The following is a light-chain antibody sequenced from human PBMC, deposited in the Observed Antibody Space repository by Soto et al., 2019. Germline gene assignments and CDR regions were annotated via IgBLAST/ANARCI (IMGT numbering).Light chain of an antibody. CDR3: SSYAGSNNHV. J-gene: IGLJ1*01. CDR2: EVS. CDR1: RSDVGGYNY. V-gene: IGLV2-8*01. Sequence: SALTQPPSASGAPGPSVPISCTGSRSDVGGYNYVSWYQQHPGKAPKLMIYEVSKRPSGVPVRFSGSKSGNTASLTVSGLQAEDEADYYCSSYAGSNNHVFGTGTKVTVL.